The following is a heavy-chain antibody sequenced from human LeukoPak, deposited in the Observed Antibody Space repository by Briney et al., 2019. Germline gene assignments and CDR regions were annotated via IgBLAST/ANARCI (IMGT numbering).Heavy chain of an antibody. CDR3: ARGNDYGDPSYYYGMDV. CDR1: GFSFSKDA. V-gene: IGHV3-30*04. CDR2: ISYDGSNK. J-gene: IGHJ6*04. D-gene: IGHD4-17*01. Sequence: GRSLSLSCAASGFSFSKDAMHWVRPAPGKRLEWVAVISYDGSNKYYGDSVKGRFTISRDNSKNTLYLQMNSLRAEDTAVYYCARGNDYGDPSYYYGMDVWGKGTTVTVSS.